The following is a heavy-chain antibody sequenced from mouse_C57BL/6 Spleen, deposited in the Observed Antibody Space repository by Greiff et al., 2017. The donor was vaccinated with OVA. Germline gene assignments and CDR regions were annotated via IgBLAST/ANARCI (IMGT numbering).Heavy chain of an antibody. V-gene: IGHV5-6*01. D-gene: IGHD2-3*01. CDR3: ARHNNDGPDYFDY. Sequence: EVHLVESGGDLVKPGGSLKLSCAASGFTFSSYGMSWVRQTPDKRLEWVATISSGGSYTYYPDSVKGRFTISRDNAKNTLYLQMSSLKSEDTAMYYCARHNNDGPDYFDYWGQGTTLTVSS. CDR1: GFTFSSYG. CDR2: ISSGGSYT. J-gene: IGHJ2*01.